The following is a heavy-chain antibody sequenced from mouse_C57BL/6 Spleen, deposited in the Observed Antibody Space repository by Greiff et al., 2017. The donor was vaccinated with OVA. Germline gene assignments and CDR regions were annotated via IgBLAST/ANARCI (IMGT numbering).Heavy chain of an antibody. V-gene: IGHV2-6*01. Sequence: VQLVESGPGLVAPSQSLSITCTVSGFSLTSYGVDWVRQSPGKGLEWLGVIWGVGSTNYNSALKSRLSISKDNSKSQVFLKMNSLQTDDTAMYYCASRPLYGSSSWFAYWGQGTLVTVSA. CDR1: GFSLTSYG. J-gene: IGHJ3*01. CDR2: IWGVGST. CDR3: ASRPLYGSSSWFAY. D-gene: IGHD1-1*01.